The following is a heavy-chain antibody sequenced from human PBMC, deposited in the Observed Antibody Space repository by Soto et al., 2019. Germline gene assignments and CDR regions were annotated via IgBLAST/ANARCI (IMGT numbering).Heavy chain of an antibody. CDR3: ARIRPYYYDSSGFDP. D-gene: IGHD3-22*01. CDR2: IDWDDDK. Sequence: SAPTLVNPTQTLTLTCTFSGFSLSTSGMCVSWIRQPPGKALEWLALIDWDDDKYYSTSLKTRLTISKDTSKNQVVLTMTNMDPVDTATYYCARIRPYYYDSSGFDPWGQGTLVTALL. V-gene: IGHV2-70*01. J-gene: IGHJ5*02. CDR1: GFSLSTSGMC.